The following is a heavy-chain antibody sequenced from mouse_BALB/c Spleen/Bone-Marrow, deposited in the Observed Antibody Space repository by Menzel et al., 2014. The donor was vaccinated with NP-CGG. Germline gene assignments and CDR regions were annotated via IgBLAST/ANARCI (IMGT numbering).Heavy chain of an antibody. CDR1: GFTFSNYW. Sequence: EVMLVEPGGGLVQPGGSMKLSCVASGFTFSNYWMNWVRQSPEKGLEWVAEIRLKSNNYATHYAESVKGRFTISRDDSKSSVYLQMNNLRAEDTGIYYCTGSLRLFDYWGQGTTLTVSS. CDR3: TGSLRLFDY. J-gene: IGHJ2*01. D-gene: IGHD1-1*01. CDR2: IRLKSNNYAT. V-gene: IGHV6-6*02.